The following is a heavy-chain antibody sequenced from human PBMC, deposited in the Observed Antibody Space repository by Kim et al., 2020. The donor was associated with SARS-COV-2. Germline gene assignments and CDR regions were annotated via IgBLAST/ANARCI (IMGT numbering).Heavy chain of an antibody. CDR3: ARHFQLQDFWSGPGGLDY. CDR2: IYYSGST. CDR1: GGSISSYY. J-gene: IGHJ4*02. Sequence: SETLSLTCTVSGGSISSYYWSWMRQPPGKGLEWIGYIYYSGSTNYNPSLKSRVTIPVDTSKNQFSLKLSSVTAADTAVYYCARHFQLQDFWSGPGGLDYWGQGTLVTVSS. V-gene: IGHV4-59*08. D-gene: IGHD3-3*01.